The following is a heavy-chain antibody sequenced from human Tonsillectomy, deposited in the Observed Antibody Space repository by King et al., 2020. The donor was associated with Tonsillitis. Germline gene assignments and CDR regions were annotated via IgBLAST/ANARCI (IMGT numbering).Heavy chain of an antibody. D-gene: IGHD3-22*01. Sequence: VQLMESGGGVVQPGRSLRLSCAASGFTFTSYGMHWVRQAPGKGLEWVAVISYDGSSKYYADSVKGRFTISRDNSKNTLYLQMNSLRAEDTAVYYCAKDEYYYDSSGYYHASDYWGQGTLVTVSS. CDR1: GFTFTSYG. CDR2: ISYDGSSK. CDR3: AKDEYYYDSSGYYHASDY. J-gene: IGHJ4*02. V-gene: IGHV3-30*18.